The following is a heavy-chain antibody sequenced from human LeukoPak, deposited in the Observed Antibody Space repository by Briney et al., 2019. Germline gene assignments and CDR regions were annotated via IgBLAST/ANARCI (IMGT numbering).Heavy chain of an antibody. V-gene: IGHV3-11*01. CDR2: ISSSGSTI. CDR1: GFTFSDYY. D-gene: IGHD6-19*01. CDR3: AREAVAGIPDY. Sequence: GGSLRLSCAASGFTFSDYYMSWIRQAPGRGLEWVSYISSSGSTIYYADSVKDRFTISRDNAKNSLYLQMNSLRAEDTAVYYCAREAVAGIPDYWGQGTLVTVSS. J-gene: IGHJ4*02.